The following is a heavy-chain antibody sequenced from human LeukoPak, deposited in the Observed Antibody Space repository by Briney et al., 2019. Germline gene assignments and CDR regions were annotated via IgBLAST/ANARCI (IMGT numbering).Heavy chain of an antibody. V-gene: IGHV3-7*01. Sequence: GGSLRLSCVASGFTFSSYWMTWVRQAPGKGLEWVANIKTDGGQIYYVDSVKGRFTISRDNTKNSLYLQMNSLRAEDTAVYYCARDLNWETYWGQGTLVSVSS. CDR1: GFTFSSYW. J-gene: IGHJ4*02. CDR2: IKTDGGQI. D-gene: IGHD7-27*01. CDR3: ARDLNWETY.